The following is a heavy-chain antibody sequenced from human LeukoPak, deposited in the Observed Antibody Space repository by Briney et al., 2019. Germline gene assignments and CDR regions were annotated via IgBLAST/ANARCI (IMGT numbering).Heavy chain of an antibody. CDR2: IYYSGST. Sequence: PSETLSLTCTVSGGSISSGGYYWSWIRQHPGKGLEWIGYIYYSGSTYYDPSLKSRVTISVDTSKNQFSLKLSSVTAADTAVYYCASGYDSSGYFYWGQGTLVTVSS. J-gene: IGHJ4*02. D-gene: IGHD3-22*01. CDR1: GGSISSGGYY. V-gene: IGHV4-31*03. CDR3: ASGYDSSGYFY.